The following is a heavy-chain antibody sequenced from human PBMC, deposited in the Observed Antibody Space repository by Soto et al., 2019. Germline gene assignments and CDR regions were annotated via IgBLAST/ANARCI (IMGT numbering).Heavy chain of an antibody. J-gene: IGHJ4*02. V-gene: IGHV6-1*01. CDR2: TYYRSRWYN. CDR1: GDSVSNSRAT. CDR3: VRDNIVGGMDLFDY. Sequence: SQTLSLTCAISGDSVSNSRATWHWIRQSPSRGLEWLGRTYYRSRWYNDYAVSVKSRITLSPDTSKNQLSLQLNSVTPEDTAVYYCVRDNIVGGMDLFDYWGQGTLVTVSS. D-gene: IGHD1-26*01.